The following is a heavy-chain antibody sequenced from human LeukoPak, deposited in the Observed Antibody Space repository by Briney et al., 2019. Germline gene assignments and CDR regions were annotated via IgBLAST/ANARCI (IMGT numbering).Heavy chain of an antibody. D-gene: IGHD6-19*01. J-gene: IGHJ4*02. V-gene: IGHV3-30*02. Sequence: PGGSLRLSCAASGFTFSSYGMHWVRQAPGKGLEWVAFIRYDGSNKYYADSVKGRFTISRDNSKNTLYLQMNSLGAEDTAVYYCTKDFSSGWYLNYWGQGTLVTVSS. CDR3: TKDFSSGWYLNY. CDR2: IRYDGSNK. CDR1: GFTFSSYG.